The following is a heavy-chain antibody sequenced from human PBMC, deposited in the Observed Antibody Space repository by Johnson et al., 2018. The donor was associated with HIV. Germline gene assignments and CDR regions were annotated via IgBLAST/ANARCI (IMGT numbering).Heavy chain of an antibody. Sequence: EMQLVESGGGVVRPGTSLRLSCEGFRFKLDDYGLSWVRQAPGPGLQWVSGINWNGGNIGYAASVKGRFTISRDNAKNSLTLQMNSLRAEDTALYYCARAPGGSPRAAFDIWGQGTMVTVYS. D-gene: IGHD2-15*01. J-gene: IGHJ3*02. V-gene: IGHV3-20*04. CDR3: ARAPGGSPRAAFDI. CDR1: RFKLDDYG. CDR2: INWNGGNI.